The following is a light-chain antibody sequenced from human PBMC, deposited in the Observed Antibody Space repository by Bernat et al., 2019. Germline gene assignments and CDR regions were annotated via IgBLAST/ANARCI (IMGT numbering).Light chain of an antibody. CDR1: SSNIGAGFD. Sequence: QSVLTQSPSVAGAPGQRVTISCSGSSSNIGAGFDVHWYQQLPGTTPKLLIYGNFNRPSGVPDRFSGSKSGNSASLAITGLQAEDEADYYCQSYDSGLTSSVFGGGTKLTVL. CDR3: QSYDSGLTSSV. J-gene: IGLJ3*02. CDR2: GNF. V-gene: IGLV1-40*01.